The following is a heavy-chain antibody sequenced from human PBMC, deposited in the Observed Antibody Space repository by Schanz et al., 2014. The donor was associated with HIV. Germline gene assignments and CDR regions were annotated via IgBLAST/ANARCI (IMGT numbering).Heavy chain of an antibody. D-gene: IGHD5-18*01. V-gene: IGHV3-33*01. CDR2: IWYDGSNK. CDR1: GFTFSSYG. J-gene: IGHJ6*02. CDR3: ARDAASHSYGSTMDV. Sequence: QVQLVESGGGVVQPGRSPTLSCAASGFTFSSYGMHWVRQAPGKGLEWVAVIWYDGSNKYYTDSVKGRFTISRDSSKNTLYLQMNSLRAEDTAVYYCARDAASHSYGSTMDVWGQGTTVTVSS.